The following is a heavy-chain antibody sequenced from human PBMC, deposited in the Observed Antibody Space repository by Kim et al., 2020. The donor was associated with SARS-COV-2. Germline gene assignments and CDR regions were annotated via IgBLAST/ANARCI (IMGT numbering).Heavy chain of an antibody. Sequence: SVKVSCKAFGDNSTTYAMNWVRQAPGQGLEWMGGIIPFYKKPNYAQKFQGRVTITAHESSNTVSMDLSSLRFEDTPVYYCARDRRTYYFYAMDVWGQGT. V-gene: IGHV1-69*13. CDR3: ARDRRTYYFYAMDV. CDR2: IIPFYKKP. J-gene: IGHJ6*02. CDR1: GDNSTTYA.